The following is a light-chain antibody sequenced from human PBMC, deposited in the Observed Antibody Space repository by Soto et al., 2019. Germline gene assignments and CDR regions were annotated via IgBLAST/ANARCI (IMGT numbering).Light chain of an antibody. J-gene: IGKJ1*01. Sequence: DIQMTQSPSTLSASVGDIDPITCRASQSITNRLAWYQQKPGKAPKVLIYDASSLESGVPSRFSGSGSGTEFILTISSLQPDDFATYCCQHYGGMWTFGQGTRWIS. CDR1: QSITNR. CDR3: QHYGGMWT. V-gene: IGKV1-5*01. CDR2: DAS.